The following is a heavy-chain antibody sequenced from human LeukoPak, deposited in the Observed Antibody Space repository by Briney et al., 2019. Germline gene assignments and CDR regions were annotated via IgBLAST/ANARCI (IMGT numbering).Heavy chain of an antibody. CDR1: GFTFSNYW. V-gene: IGHV3-74*01. D-gene: IGHD1-26*01. J-gene: IGHJ4*02. Sequence: PGGSLRLSCAASGFTFSNYWMHWVRQASGKGLVWVSRIRSDGGYTSYADSVKGRLTISRDNAKNTLYLQMNNLRAEDTAVYYCARGEGSYSDYWGQGTLVTVSS. CDR2: IRSDGGYT. CDR3: ARGEGSYSDY.